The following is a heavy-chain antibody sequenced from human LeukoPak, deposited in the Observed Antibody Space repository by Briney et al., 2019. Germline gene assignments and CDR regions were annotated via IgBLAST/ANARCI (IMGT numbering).Heavy chain of an antibody. CDR1: GFTFSSYA. Sequence: GGSLRLSCAASGFTFSSYAMSWVRQAPGKGLEWVANIKPDGSEEYYVDSVKDRFTISRDNAKNSLYLQMNSLRVEDTAVYYCSGDPGDYWGQGTLVTVSS. D-gene: IGHD7-27*01. V-gene: IGHV3-7*04. J-gene: IGHJ4*02. CDR3: SGDPGDY. CDR2: IKPDGSEE.